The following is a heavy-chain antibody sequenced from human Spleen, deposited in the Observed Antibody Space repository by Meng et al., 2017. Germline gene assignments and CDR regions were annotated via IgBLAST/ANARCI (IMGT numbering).Heavy chain of an antibody. D-gene: IGHD3-10*01. Sequence: GGSLRLSCAASGFTFTSYAMSWVRQAPGKGLEWVSAISGSGGSTYYADSVKGRFTISRDNSKNTLDLKMNSLGAEDTAVYYCAKHLRGSYYIHTFDIWGQGTMVTVSS. CDR2: ISGSGGST. CDR3: AKHLRGSYYIHTFDI. CDR1: GFTFTSYA. J-gene: IGHJ3*02. V-gene: IGHV3-23*01.